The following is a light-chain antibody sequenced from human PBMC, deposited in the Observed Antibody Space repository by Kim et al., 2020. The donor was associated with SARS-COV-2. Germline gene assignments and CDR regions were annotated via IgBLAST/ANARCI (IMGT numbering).Light chain of an antibody. CDR3: SSYTSSSTAV. Sequence: QSITNSCTGTSSDVGGYNYVSWYQQHPGKAPKLMIYDVSNRPSGVSNRFSGSKSGNTASLTISGLQAEDEADYYCSSYTSSSTAVFGGGTQLTVL. V-gene: IGLV2-14*03. CDR2: DVS. CDR1: SSDVGGYNY. J-gene: IGLJ7*01.